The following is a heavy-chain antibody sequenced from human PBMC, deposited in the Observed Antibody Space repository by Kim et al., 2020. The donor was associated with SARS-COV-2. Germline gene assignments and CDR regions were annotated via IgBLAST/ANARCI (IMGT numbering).Heavy chain of an antibody. J-gene: IGHJ5*02. CDR3: VKGGWYDD. CDR2: ISRNGDNT. V-gene: IGHV3-64*05. CDR1: GFTFWNYD. Sequence: GGSLRLSCSASGFTFWNYDMHWVRQAPGKGLEYVSSISRNGDNTYYADSVKGRFTISRDNSKSTLYVHMSSLRGEDTAVYYCVKGGWYDDWGQGTLVIVSS.